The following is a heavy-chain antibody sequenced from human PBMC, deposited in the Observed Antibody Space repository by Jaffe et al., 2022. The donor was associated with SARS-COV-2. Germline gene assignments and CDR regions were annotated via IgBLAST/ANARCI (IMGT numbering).Heavy chain of an antibody. CDR2: ISDNSGRT. CDR3: VKYYDSSSSNWFDP. J-gene: IGHJ5*02. D-gene: IGHD3-22*01. CDR1: GFTFSSYS. V-gene: IGHV3-23*01. Sequence: EVQLLESGGTLVQPGGSLRLSCAASGFTFSSYSMAWVRQAPGKGLEWVSSISDNSGRTYHADSVKGRFSISRDNSKNTLYLQMNSLRAEDTAVYYCVKYYDSSSSNWFDPWGQGTPVTVSS.